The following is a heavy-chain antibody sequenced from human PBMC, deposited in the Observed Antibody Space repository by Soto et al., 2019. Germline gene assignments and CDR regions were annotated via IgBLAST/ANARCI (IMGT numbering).Heavy chain of an antibody. CDR2: INYSGST. J-gene: IGHJ4*02. CDR1: GGSFSGYY. Sequence: SETLSLTCAVYGGSFSGYYWNWIRQPPGKGLEWIGEINYSGSTNYNPSLKSRVTISVDTSKNQFSLKLSSVTAADTAVYYCARGLDYVVYWGQGTLVTVSS. V-gene: IGHV4-34*01. CDR3: ARGLDYVVY.